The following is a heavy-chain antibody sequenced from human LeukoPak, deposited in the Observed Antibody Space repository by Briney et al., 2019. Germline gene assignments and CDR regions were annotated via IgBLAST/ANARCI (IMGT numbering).Heavy chain of an antibody. V-gene: IGHV3-23*01. J-gene: IGHJ5*02. CDR1: GFTFSTYA. Sequence: PGGSLRLSCAASGFTFSTYAMNWVRQAPGKGLEWVSAITGSGGDTYYADSVKGRFTISRDNSKNTLSLQMNSLRAEDTAVYYCAKDETCSWGQGTLVTVSS. D-gene: IGHD2-15*01. CDR3: AKDETCS. CDR2: ITGSGGDT.